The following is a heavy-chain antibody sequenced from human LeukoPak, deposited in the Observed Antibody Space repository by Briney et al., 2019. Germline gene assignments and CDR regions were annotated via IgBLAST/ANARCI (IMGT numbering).Heavy chain of an antibody. CDR2: IKQDGSEK. CDR1: GVTFSSYR. D-gene: IGHD1-26*01. V-gene: IGHV3-7*01. CDR3: ARQSGSYRTDAFDI. J-gene: IGHJ3*02. Sequence: GGSLRLSCAASGVTFSSYRMSWVRQAPGKGLEWVANIKQDGSEKYYVDSVKGRFTISRDNAKNSLYLQMNSLRAEDTAVYYCARQSGSYRTDAFDIWGQGTMVTVSS.